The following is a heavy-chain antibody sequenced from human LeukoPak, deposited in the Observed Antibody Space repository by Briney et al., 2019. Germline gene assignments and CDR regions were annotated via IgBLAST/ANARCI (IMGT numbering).Heavy chain of an antibody. D-gene: IGHD3-22*01. Sequence: SGGSLRLSCAASGSTFSSYAMSWVRQAPGKGLEWVSVISGSAGSTYYADSVKGRFTISRDNSKNTLYLQMNSLRAGDTAVYYCAKYIPSSSGYDYWGQGTLVTVSS. V-gene: IGHV3-23*01. CDR1: GSTFSSYA. J-gene: IGHJ4*02. CDR2: ISGSAGST. CDR3: AKYIPSSSGYDY.